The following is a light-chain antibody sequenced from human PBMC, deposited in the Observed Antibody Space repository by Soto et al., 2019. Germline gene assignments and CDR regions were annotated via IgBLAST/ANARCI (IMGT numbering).Light chain of an antibody. V-gene: IGLV1-47*01. CDR2: RND. CDR1: NNNFGSNY. CDR3: AAWDDSLSGLDV. J-gene: IGLJ1*01. Sequence: VLDPPATAFGTPGQRDAISCSGRNNNFGSNYVYWYYQFPGTAPKLLIYRNDQRPSGVPERFSGSKSGTSASLAISGLRSEDEADYYCAAWDDSLSGLDVFGTGTKVTVL.